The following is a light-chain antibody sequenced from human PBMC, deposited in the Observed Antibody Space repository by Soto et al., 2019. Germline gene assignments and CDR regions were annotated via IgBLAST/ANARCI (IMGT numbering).Light chain of an antibody. Sequence: EIQMTQSPSSLSASIGDRVTITCRASQGINNYLAWYQQKPGRAPQLLIYAASAVHSGVPSRFSGSGSGTDFTLTINSLQPEDVATYYCQKYNSAPRTFGPGTKVDI. J-gene: IGKJ1*01. CDR1: QGINNY. CDR3: QKYNSAPRT. V-gene: IGKV1-27*01. CDR2: AAS.